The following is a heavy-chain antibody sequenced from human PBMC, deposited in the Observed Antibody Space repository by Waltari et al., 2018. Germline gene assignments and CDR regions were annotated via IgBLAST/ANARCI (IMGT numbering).Heavy chain of an antibody. V-gene: IGHV4-4*07. CDR1: GGSIRSYH. J-gene: IGHJ4*02. CDR2: IYTSGST. D-gene: IGHD3-3*01. CDR3: ARDQDDFWSGYYDY. Sequence: QVQLQESGPGLVKPSETLSLTCPVSGGSIRSYHWSWIRQPAGKGLEWIGRIYTSGSTNYNPSLKSRVTMSVDTSKNQFSLKLSSVTAADTAVYYCARDQDDFWSGYYDYWGQGTLVTVSS.